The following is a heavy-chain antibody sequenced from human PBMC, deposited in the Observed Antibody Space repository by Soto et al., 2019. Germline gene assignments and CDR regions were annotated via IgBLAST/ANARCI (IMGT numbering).Heavy chain of an antibody. V-gene: IGHV1-69*01. CDR2: IIPIFGTA. D-gene: IGHD2-15*01. Sequence: QVRLVQSGAEVKKPGSSVKVSCKASGGTFSSYAISWVRQAPGQGLEWMGGIIPIFGTANYAQKFQGRVTITADESTSTAYMELSSLRSEDTDVYYCARGDLYCSGGSCYSYYCYYGMDVWGQGTTVTVSS. J-gene: IGHJ6*02. CDR1: GGTFSSYA. CDR3: ARGDLYCSGGSCYSYYCYYGMDV.